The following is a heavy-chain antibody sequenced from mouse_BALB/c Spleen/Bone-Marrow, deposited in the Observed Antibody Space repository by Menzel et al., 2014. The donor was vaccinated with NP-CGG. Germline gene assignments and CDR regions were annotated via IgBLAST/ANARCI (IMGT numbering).Heavy chain of an antibody. Sequence: VQLQQSGTVLARPGASVKMSCKASGYTFTSYWMHWVKLRPGQGLEWIGTIYPGNSDTTYNQKFKGKAKLTAVTSTSTAYMELSSLTNEDSAVYYCTTLARNYFDYWGQGTTLTVSS. CDR3: TTLARNYFDY. CDR1: GYTFTSYW. V-gene: IGHV1-5*01. CDR2: IYPGNSDT. J-gene: IGHJ2*01.